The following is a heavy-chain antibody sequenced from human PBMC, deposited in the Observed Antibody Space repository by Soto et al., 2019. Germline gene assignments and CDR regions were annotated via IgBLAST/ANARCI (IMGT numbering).Heavy chain of an antibody. CDR3: ARSYGSGSYYYGMDV. V-gene: IGHV4-4*02. D-gene: IGHD3-10*01. Sequence: SETLSLTCAVSGGSISSSNWWSWVRQPPGKGLEWIGEIYHSGSTNYNSSLKSRVTISVDKSKNQFSLKLNSVTAADTAVYYCARSYGSGSYYYGMDVWGQGTTVTVSS. J-gene: IGHJ6*02. CDR1: GGSISSSNW. CDR2: IYHSGST.